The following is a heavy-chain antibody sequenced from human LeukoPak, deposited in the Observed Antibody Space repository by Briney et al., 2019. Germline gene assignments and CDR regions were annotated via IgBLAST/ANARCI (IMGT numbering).Heavy chain of an antibody. V-gene: IGHV3-23*01. Sequence: GGSLRLSCAASGFTFDNYRMSWVRQAPGKGLEWVSTVNADGGNTYYADSVKGRFTISGDNSKSTLILQMNSLRVEDTALYYCTKRVKYGGTWDHFADWGQGTLVTVSS. CDR2: VNADGGNT. D-gene: IGHD1-26*01. CDR3: TKRVKYGGTWDHFAD. J-gene: IGHJ4*02. CDR1: GFTFDNYR.